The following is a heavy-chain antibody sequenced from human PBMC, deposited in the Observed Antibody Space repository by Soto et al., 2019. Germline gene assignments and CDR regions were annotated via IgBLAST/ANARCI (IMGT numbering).Heavy chain of an antibody. J-gene: IGHJ6*03. CDR1: GGSISSYY. D-gene: IGHD3-3*01. CDR2: IYYSGST. V-gene: IGHV4-59*01. CDR3: ARGFYYDFWSGPGDWYYYYMDV. Sequence: SETLSLTCTVSGGSISSYYWSWIRQPPGKGLEWIGYIYYSGSTNYNPSLKSRVTISVDTSKNQFSLKLSSVTAADTAVYYCARGFYYDFWSGPGDWYYYYMDVWGKGTTVTVSS.